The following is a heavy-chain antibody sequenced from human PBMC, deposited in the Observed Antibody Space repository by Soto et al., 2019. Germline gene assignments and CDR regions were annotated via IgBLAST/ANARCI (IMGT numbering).Heavy chain of an antibody. Sequence: EVQLVESGGGVVQSGGSLRLSCEASGFTFGSYWMSWVRQAPGXXLECVANIKQDGREKYYVESVKGRFTISRDNAKSTLYLQMDSLGAEDTAIYYXAKDIXXXTYGACDYWGQGALVTVSS. CDR2: IKQDGREK. CDR1: GFTFGSYW. J-gene: IGHJ4*02. CDR3: AKDIXXXTYGACDY. V-gene: IGHV3-7*03. D-gene: IGHD5-18*01.